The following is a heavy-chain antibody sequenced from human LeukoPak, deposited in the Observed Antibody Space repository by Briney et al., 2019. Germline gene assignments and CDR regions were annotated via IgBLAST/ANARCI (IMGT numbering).Heavy chain of an antibody. CDR1: GFTFSSYW. CDR2: MKQDASEK. CDR3: AKDIVLRRSSYDYVWGSYPATFDY. Sequence: GGSLRLSCVGSGFTFSSYWMSWVRQAPGKGPEWVANMKQDASEKYYFGALNGRFTIFRDNAKNSLYLQMNSLRAEDTALYYCAKDIVLRRSSYDYVWGSYPATFDYWGQGTLVTVSS. V-gene: IGHV3-7*03. J-gene: IGHJ4*02. D-gene: IGHD3-16*01.